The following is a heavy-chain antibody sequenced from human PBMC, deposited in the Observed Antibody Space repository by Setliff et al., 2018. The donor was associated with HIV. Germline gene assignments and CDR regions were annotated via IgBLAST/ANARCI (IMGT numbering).Heavy chain of an antibody. CDR3: VRDDNYFDTTGYYPYFDY. J-gene: IGHJ4*02. D-gene: IGHD3-22*01. CDR1: GYTFISFG. CDR2: IAGHNGDT. Sequence: ASVKVSCKTSGYTFISFGISWVRQAPGQGLEWMGWIAGHNGDTKYDQMLQGRVTVAADTSTSTVYMELRSLRSDDTAMYYCVRDDNYFDTTGYYPYFDYWGQGTLVTVSS. V-gene: IGHV1-18*01.